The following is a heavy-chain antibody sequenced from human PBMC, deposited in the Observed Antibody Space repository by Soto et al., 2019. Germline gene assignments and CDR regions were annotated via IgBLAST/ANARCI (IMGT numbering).Heavy chain of an antibody. V-gene: IGHV3-23*01. Sequence: VQLLESGGGLAQPGGSLRLSCAASGFTFSTYTMAWVRQAPGRGPEWVAGVSQDGTADYVAYVKGRVTSSRDNSRDTVYLQMITLRGEDTAVYYCAKDMRPDGVWNFDYWGQGTLVTVSS. D-gene: IGHD4-17*01. CDR3: AKDMRPDGVWNFDY. CDR2: VSQDGTA. J-gene: IGHJ4*02. CDR1: GFTFSTYT.